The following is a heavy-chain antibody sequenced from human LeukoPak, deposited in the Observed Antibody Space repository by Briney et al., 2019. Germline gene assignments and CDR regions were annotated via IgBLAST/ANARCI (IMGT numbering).Heavy chain of an antibody. CDR2: ISSSNNYI. CDR3: ARGPGALDY. D-gene: IGHD2-2*01. V-gene: IGHV3-21*01. Sequence: GGSLRLSCAASGFTFSNYNMNWVRQAPGKGLEWVSSISSSNNYIYYADSVKGRFTISRDNAKNSLYLQMSSLRPEDTAVYYCARGPGALDYWGQGALVTVSS. J-gene: IGHJ4*02. CDR1: GFTFSNYN.